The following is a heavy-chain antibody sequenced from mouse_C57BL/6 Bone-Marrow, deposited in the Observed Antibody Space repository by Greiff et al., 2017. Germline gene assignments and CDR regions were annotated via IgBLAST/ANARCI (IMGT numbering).Heavy chain of an antibody. V-gene: IGHV5-17*01. CDR2: ISSGSSTI. J-gene: IGHJ2*01. Sequence: EVKVVESGGGLVKPGGSLKLSCAASGFTFSDYGMHWVRQAPEKGLEWVAYISSGSSTIYYADTVKGRFTISRDNAKNTLFLQMTSLRSEDTAMYYCARSSFDYWGQGATLPVSS. CDR1: GFTFSDYG. CDR3: ARSSFDY.